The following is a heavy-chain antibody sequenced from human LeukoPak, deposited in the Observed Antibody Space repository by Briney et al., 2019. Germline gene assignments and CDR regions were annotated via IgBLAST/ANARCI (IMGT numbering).Heavy chain of an antibody. CDR1: GFTFDDYA. Sequence: GRSLRLSCAASGFTFDDYAMHWVRQAPGKGLEWVSGISWNSGSIGYADSVKGRSTISRDNAKNSLYLQMNSLRAEDTALYYCASFYDSSGYSPFDYWGQGTLVTVSS. D-gene: IGHD3-22*01. CDR2: ISWNSGSI. J-gene: IGHJ4*02. CDR3: ASFYDSSGYSPFDY. V-gene: IGHV3-9*01.